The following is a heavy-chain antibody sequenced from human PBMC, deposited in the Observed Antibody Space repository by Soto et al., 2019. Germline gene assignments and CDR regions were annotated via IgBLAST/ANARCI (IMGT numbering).Heavy chain of an antibody. D-gene: IGHD3-22*01. Sequence: PGGSLRLSCAASGFTFSNYAMSWARQAPGKGLKWVSAIGGTADSTQYADSVKGRFTISRDNSKNTLYLQMNSLRAEDTAVYYCARDYDSSGYYFNNWFDPWGQGTLVTVSS. CDR1: GFTFSNYA. CDR2: IGGTADST. J-gene: IGHJ5*02. V-gene: IGHV3-23*01. CDR3: ARDYDSSGYYFNNWFDP.